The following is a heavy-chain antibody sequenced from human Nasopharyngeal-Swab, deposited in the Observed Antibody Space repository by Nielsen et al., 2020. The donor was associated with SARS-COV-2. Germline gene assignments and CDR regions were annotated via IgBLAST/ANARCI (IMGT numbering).Heavy chain of an antibody. J-gene: IGHJ6*02. CDR1: GGSFSGYY. CDR2: IYTSGST. CDR3: ARDRGLGMDV. V-gene: IGHV4-4*07. Sequence: SETLSLTCAVYGGSFSGYYWSWIRQPAGKGLEWIGRIYTSGSTNYNPSLKSRVTMSVDTSKNQFSLKLSSVTAADTAVYYCARDRGLGMDVWGQGTTVTVSS.